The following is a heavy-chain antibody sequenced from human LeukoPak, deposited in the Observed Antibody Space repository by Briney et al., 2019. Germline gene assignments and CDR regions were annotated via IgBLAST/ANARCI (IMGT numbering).Heavy chain of an antibody. V-gene: IGHV4-34*01. D-gene: IGHD6-19*01. J-gene: IGHJ4*02. CDR2: INHSGST. CDR1: GGSFSGYY. CDR3: ATSGWSSFDY. Sequence: SETLSLTCAVYGGSFSGYYWSWIRQPPGKGLEWIGEINHSGSTNYNPSLKSRVTISVDTSKNQFSLKLGSVTAADTAVYYCATSGWSSFDYWGQGTLVTVSS.